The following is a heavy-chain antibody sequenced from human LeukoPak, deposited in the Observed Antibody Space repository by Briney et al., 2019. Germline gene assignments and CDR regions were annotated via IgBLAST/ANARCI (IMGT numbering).Heavy chain of an antibody. Sequence: ASVKVSCKAPGYTFTKNGISWVRQAPGQGLEWMGWISPYNGNTNYAQKFQGRVTMTTDTSTSTAHMELRSLRSDDTAVYYCAKDDYYDTSGRYWGQGTLVTVSS. CDR2: ISPYNGNT. J-gene: IGHJ4*02. D-gene: IGHD3-22*01. CDR1: GYTFTKNG. V-gene: IGHV1-18*01. CDR3: AKDDYYDTSGRY.